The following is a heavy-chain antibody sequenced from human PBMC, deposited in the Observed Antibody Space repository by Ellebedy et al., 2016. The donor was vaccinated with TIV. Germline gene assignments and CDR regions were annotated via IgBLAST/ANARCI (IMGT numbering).Heavy chain of an antibody. Sequence: GESLKISCATSGFTFGTYWMSWVRQAPGKGLEWVANIKQDGSEKQYADSVKGRFAISRDNAKNSHYLQMNNLRAEDTGVYYCARAPASGWYRNFDSWGQGTLVTVSS. CDR3: ARAPASGWYRNFDS. D-gene: IGHD6-19*01. CDR1: GFTFGTYW. CDR2: IKQDGSEK. V-gene: IGHV3-7*01. J-gene: IGHJ4*02.